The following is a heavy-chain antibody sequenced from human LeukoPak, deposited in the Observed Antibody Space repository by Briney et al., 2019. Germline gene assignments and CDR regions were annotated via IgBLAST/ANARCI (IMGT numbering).Heavy chain of an antibody. CDR1: EFTASSYW. CDR2: IKQDGSQK. J-gene: IGHJ4*02. CDR3: ARETPDSSGWD. Sequence: GGSLRLSCAASEFTASSYWMSWVRQAPGKGLEWVANIKQDGSQKYYVDSVKGRFTISRDNAKNSLYLRMNSLRAEDTAVYYCARETPDSSGWDWGQGTLVTVSS. D-gene: IGHD6-19*01. V-gene: IGHV3-7*01.